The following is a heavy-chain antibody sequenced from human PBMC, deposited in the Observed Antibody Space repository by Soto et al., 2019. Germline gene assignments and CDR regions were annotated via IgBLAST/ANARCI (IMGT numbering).Heavy chain of an antibody. V-gene: IGHV1-3*01. D-gene: IGHD2-15*01. CDR3: ARGRRYCSGGSCYLMSGWFDP. CDR2: INAGNGNT. CDR1: GYTFTSYA. J-gene: IGHJ5*02. Sequence: ASVKVSCKASGYTFTSYAMHWVRQAPGQRLEWMGWINAGNGNTKYSQKFQGRVTITRDTSASTAYMELSSLRSEDTAVYYCARGRRYCSGGSCYLMSGWFDPWGQGTLVTVSS.